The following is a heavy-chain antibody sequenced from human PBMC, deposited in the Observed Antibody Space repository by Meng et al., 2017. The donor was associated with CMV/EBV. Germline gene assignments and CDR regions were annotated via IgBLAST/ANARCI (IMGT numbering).Heavy chain of an antibody. CDR2: INPSGGST. CDR1: GYTFTSYY. V-gene: IGHV1-46*01. D-gene: IGHD5-18*01. Sequence: ASVKVSCKASGYTFTSYYMHWVRQAPGQGLEWMGIINPSGGSTSYAQKFQGRVTMTRDTSTSTAYMELSRLRSDDTAVYYCARGWIQLWLMGYWGQGTLVTVSS. CDR3: ARGWIQLWLMGY. J-gene: IGHJ4*02.